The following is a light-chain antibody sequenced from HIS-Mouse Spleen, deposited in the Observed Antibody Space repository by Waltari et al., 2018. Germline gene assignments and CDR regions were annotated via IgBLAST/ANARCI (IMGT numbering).Light chain of an antibody. CDR2: EGS. J-gene: IGLJ3*02. CDR1: SSDVGSYNL. CDR3: CSYAGSSTLV. Sequence: QSALTQPASVSGSPGQSITFSCTGTSSDVGSYNLVSWYQQHPGKAPKLLIDEGSKRPVGVSNRCSGSKSGNTASLTISGLQAEDEADYYCCSYAGSSTLVFGGGTKLTVL. V-gene: IGLV2-23*01.